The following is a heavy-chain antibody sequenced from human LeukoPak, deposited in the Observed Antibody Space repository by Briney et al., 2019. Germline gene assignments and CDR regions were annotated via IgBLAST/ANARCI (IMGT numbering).Heavy chain of an antibody. CDR1: GFSVSSNH. CDR2: IYSGGST. CDR3: ARETRNALDI. V-gene: IGHV3-53*01. J-gene: IGHJ3*02. Sequence: PGGSLRLSCAASGFSVSSNHMSWVRQAPGKGLEWVSVIYSGGSTYYADSVKGRFTISGDNSKNTLYLQMNSLRAEDTAVYYCARETRNALDIWGQGTVATVSS. D-gene: IGHD1/OR15-1a*01.